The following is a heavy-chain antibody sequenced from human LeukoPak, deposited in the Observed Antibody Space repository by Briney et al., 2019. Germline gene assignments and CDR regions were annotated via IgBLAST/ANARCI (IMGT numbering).Heavy chain of an antibody. V-gene: IGHV3-11*01. CDR3: ARGRSGSYLPYFQH. CDR1: GFTFSDYY. D-gene: IGHD1-26*01. J-gene: IGHJ1*01. CDR2: ISSSGSTI. Sequence: PGGSPRLSCAASGFTFSDYYMTWIRQAPGKGLEWVSYISSSGSTISYADSVKGRFTISRDNAKNSLYLQLNSLRVEDTAVYYCARGRSGSYLPYFQHWGQGTLVTVSS.